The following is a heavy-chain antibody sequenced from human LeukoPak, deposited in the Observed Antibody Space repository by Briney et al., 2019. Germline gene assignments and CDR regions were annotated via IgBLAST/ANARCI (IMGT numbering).Heavy chain of an antibody. CDR1: GYSISSGYY. Sequence: SETLSLTCAVSGYSISSGYYCGWIRQPPGKGLKWIGTIYRSGSTYYNPSLKSRVTISVDTSKNQLSLRLRPVTAADTAVYYCARHYGDYTKPFDYWGQGTLVTVSS. CDR2: IYRSGST. V-gene: IGHV4-38-2*01. CDR3: ARHYGDYTKPFDY. J-gene: IGHJ4*02. D-gene: IGHD4-17*01.